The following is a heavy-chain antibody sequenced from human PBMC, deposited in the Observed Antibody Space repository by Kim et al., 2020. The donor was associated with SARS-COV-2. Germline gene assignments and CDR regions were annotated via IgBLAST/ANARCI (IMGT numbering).Heavy chain of an antibody. CDR1: GASISSYY. CDR3: VRAARRGYYMDV. J-gene: IGHJ6*03. V-gene: IGHV4-59*08. CDR2: FYYSGST. D-gene: IGHD6-25*01. Sequence: SETLSLNCTVSGASISSYYWSWIRQPPGKGLEWIVYFYYSGSTFYSPSLKSRVTISVDTSKNQFSLKLSSVTATDTAVYYCVRAARRGYYMDVWGKGTTVTVSS.